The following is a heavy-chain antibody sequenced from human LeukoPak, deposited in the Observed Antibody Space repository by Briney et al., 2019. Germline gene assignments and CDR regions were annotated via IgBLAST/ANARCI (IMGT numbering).Heavy chain of an antibody. V-gene: IGHV3-7*04. CDR1: GFIFSSFW. D-gene: IGHD3-10*01. Sequence: PGGSLRLSCTASGFIFSSFWMSWVRQAPGKGLEWVANIKQDGSEKNYVDSVKGRFTISRDNAKSSLYLQMNSLGAEDTAVYYCARVRGLDYWGQGTLVTVSS. CDR3: ARVRGLDY. J-gene: IGHJ4*02. CDR2: IKQDGSEK.